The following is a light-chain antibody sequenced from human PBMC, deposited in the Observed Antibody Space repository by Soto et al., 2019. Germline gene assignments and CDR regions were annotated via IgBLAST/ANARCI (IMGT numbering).Light chain of an antibody. CDR2: GAS. CDR1: QTINNF. Sequence: ITSRASQTINNFLNWYQQKPGKAPNLLIHGASTLQSGVPSRFTGSGSGTYFTLTISSLQPEEFATYYCQQHFHNPPAVGQGTRLEIK. V-gene: IGKV1-39*01. J-gene: IGKJ5*01. CDR3: QQHFHNPPA.